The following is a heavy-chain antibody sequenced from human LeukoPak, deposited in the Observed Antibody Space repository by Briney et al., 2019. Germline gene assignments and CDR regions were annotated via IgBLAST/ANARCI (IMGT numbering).Heavy chain of an antibody. CDR3: ARDGTTAEFDY. J-gene: IGHJ4*02. D-gene: IGHD4-11*01. CDR1: GFTFSTYS. CDR2: ISSSSYI. V-gene: IGHV3-21*01. Sequence: GGSLRLSCAASGFTFSTYSMNWVRQAPGKGLEWVSSISSSSYIFYADSVKGRFTISRDNAKNSLYLQMNSLRTEDTAVYYCARDGTTAEFDYWGQGTLVTVSS.